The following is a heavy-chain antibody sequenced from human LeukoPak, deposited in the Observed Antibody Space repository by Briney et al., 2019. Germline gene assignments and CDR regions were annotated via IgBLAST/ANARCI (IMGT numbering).Heavy chain of an antibody. CDR1: GFTFSSYS. CDR3: ARENQNVLRFLEWLSYFDY. CDR2: ISSSSSTI. J-gene: IGHJ4*02. Sequence: GGSLRLSCAASGFTFSSYSMNWVCQAPGKGLEWVSYISSSSSTIYYADSVKGRFTISRDNAKNSLYLQMNSLRAEDTAVYYCARENQNVLRFLEWLSYFDYWGQGTLVTVSS. V-gene: IGHV3-48*01. D-gene: IGHD3-3*01.